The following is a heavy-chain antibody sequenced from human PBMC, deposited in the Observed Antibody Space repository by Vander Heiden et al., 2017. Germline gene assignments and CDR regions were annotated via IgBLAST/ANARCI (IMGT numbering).Heavy chain of an antibody. Sequence: EVQLLESGGGLVQPGGSLRLSCAASGFTFSSYAMSWVRQAPGKGLEWVSAISGSGGSTYYADSVKGRFTISRDNSKNTLYLQMNSLRAEDTAVYYCAKEAQTNWNYVAAFLTDAFDIWGQGTMVTVSS. CDR1: GFTFSSYA. D-gene: IGHD1-7*01. CDR3: AKEAQTNWNYVAAFLTDAFDI. CDR2: ISGSGGST. J-gene: IGHJ3*02. V-gene: IGHV3-23*01.